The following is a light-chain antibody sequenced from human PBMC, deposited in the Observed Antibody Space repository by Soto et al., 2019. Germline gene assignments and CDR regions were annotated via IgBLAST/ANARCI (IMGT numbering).Light chain of an antibody. J-gene: IGLJ3*02. CDR3: SSFAGSKNLV. V-gene: IGLV2-8*01. CDR1: SSDVGGYNY. Sequence: QAVVTQPPSASGSPGQSVTISCTGTSSDVGGYNYVSWYQQHPGKAPKLMIYEVSKRPSGVPDRFSGSKSGNTASLTVSGLQTEDEADYYCSSFAGSKNLVFGGGTKLTVL. CDR2: EVS.